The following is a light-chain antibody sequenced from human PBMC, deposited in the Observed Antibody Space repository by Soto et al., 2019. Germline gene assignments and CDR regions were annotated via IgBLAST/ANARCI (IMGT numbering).Light chain of an antibody. CDR2: AAS. V-gene: IGKV1-27*01. J-gene: IGKJ1*01. CDR3: QKYNSAPRT. Sequence: DIQMTQSPSSLSASVGDRVTITCRASQVISNYLAWYQQKPGKVPKVLIYAASTLQSGVPSRFSGSGSGTDFTLTISSLQPEDVATYYWQKYNSAPRTFGQGTKVEIK. CDR1: QVISNY.